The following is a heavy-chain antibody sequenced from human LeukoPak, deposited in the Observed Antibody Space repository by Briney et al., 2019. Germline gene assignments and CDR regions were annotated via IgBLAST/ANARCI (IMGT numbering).Heavy chain of an antibody. D-gene: IGHD6-19*01. CDR2: CYYSGST. J-gene: IGHJ4*02. CDR1: GGSFSGYY. CDR3: ARHRSVAGQDYFDY. Sequence: SETLSLTCAVYGGSFSGYYWSWIRQPPGKGLEWMGSCYYSGSTYYNPSLKSRVTISVDTSKNQFSLKLSSVTAADTAVYYCARHRSVAGQDYFDYWGQGTLVTVSS. V-gene: IGHV4-34*01.